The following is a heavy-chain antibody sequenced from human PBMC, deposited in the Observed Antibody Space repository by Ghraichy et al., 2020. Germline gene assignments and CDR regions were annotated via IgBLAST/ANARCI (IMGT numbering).Heavy chain of an antibody. V-gene: IGHV3-30*18. CDR3: AKAAYYDFYGLDA. J-gene: IGHJ6*02. D-gene: IGHD3-3*01. CDR2: ISNDGSNK. Sequence: GSLRLSCAASRITFSNYGMHWVRQAPGKGLEWVAVISNDGSNKYYADSVQGRFTISRDNPKNILYLQMNSLRGEDTAVYYCAKAAYYDFYGLDAWGQGTTVTVSS. CDR1: RITFSNYG.